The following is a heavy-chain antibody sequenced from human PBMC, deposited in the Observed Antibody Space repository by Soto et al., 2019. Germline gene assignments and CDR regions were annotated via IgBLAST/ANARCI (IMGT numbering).Heavy chain of an antibody. CDR2: MSPSGATI. Sequence: QVQVVESGGGLVKPGGSLRLSCVASGFTFSDYYMSWIRQAPGKGLEWLSYMSPSGATIHYADSVKGRFTISRDNAKNSLYLQIDSLRADDTAVYYCARLPKGSVVTGWGQGTLVTVSS. CDR3: ARLPKGSVVTG. J-gene: IGHJ4*02. CDR1: GFTFSDYY. V-gene: IGHV3-11*01. D-gene: IGHD2-21*02.